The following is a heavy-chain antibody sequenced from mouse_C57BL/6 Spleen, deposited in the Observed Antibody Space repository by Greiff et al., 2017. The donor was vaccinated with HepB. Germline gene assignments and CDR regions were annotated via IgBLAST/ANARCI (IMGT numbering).Heavy chain of an antibody. V-gene: IGHV1-59*01. J-gene: IGHJ2*01. Sequence: QVHVKQPGAELVRPGTSVKLSCKASGYTFTSYWMHWVKQRPGQGLEWIGVIDPSDSYTNFNQKFKSKATLTVDTSSSTAYMQLSSLTSEDSAVYYCARSRVITTVYYFDYWGQGTTLTVSS. D-gene: IGHD1-1*01. CDR1: GYTFTSYW. CDR2: IDPSDSYT. CDR3: ARSRVITTVYYFDY.